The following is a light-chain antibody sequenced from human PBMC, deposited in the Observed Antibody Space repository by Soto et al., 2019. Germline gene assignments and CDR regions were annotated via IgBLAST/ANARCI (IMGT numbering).Light chain of an antibody. CDR2: GDN. J-gene: IGLJ2*01. Sequence: QSVLTQPPSASGTPGPRVTISYSGSGSSIGTNTVNWYRQLTGTAPKLLIYGDNQRPSGVPDRFSGSKSGTSASLAISGLQSEDEGEYYSASLDGSLNNVLFGGGIKLTVL. V-gene: IGLV1-44*01. CDR3: ASLDGSLNNVL. CDR1: GSSIGTNT.